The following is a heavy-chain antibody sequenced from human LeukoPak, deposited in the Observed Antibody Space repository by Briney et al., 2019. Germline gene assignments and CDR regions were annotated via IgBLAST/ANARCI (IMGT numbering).Heavy chain of an antibody. D-gene: IGHD2/OR15-2a*01. Sequence: PSETLSLTCTVSGGSISSYYWSWIRQPPGKGLEWIGYIYYSGSTNYNPSLKSRVTISVDTSKNQFSLKLSAVTAADTAVYYCARGAFYDYVDYWGQGTLVTVSS. CDR3: ARGAFYDYVDY. CDR1: GGSISSYY. V-gene: IGHV4-59*01. J-gene: IGHJ4*02. CDR2: IYYSGST.